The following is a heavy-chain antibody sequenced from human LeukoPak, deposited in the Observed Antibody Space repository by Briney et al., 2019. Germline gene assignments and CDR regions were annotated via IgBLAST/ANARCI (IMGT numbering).Heavy chain of an antibody. CDR1: GGSISSGGYY. V-gene: IGHV4-31*03. CDR2: IYYSGST. Sequence: SQTLSLTCTVSGGSISSGGYYWSWIRQHPGKGLEWIGYIYYSGSTYYNPSLKSRVTISVDTSKNQFSLKLSSVTAADTAVYYCARVMTTVRFYDYWGQGTLVTVSS. J-gene: IGHJ4*02. CDR3: ARVMTTVRFYDY. D-gene: IGHD4-11*01.